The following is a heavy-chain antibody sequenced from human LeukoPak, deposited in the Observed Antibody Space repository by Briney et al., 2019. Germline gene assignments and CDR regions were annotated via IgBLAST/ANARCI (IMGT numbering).Heavy chain of an antibody. CDR1: GGSISSGDYY. CDR3: ARSVVVTAIPDYFDY. J-gene: IGHJ4*02. CDR2: IYYSGST. Sequence: SETLSLTCTVSGGSISSGDYYWSWIRQPPGTGLEWIGYIYYSGSTYYNPSLKSRVTISVDTSKNQFSLKLSSVTAADTAVYYCARSVVVTAIPDYFDYWGQGTLVTVSS. D-gene: IGHD2-21*02. V-gene: IGHV4-30-4*01.